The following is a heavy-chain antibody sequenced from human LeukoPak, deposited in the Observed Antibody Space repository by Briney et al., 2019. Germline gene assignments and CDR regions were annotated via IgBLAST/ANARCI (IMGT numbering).Heavy chain of an antibody. CDR1: GYTFTGYY. V-gene: IGHV1-2*02. CDR3: ARDRSVLLWFGDPGAFDI. D-gene: IGHD3-10*01. CDR2: INPNSGGT. J-gene: IGHJ3*02. Sequence: ASVKVSCKAAGYTFTGYYMHWVRQAPGQGLEWMGWINPNSGGTNYAQKFQGRVTMTRDTSISTAYMELSRLRSDDTAVYYCARDRSVLLWFGDPGAFDIWGQGTMFTVSS.